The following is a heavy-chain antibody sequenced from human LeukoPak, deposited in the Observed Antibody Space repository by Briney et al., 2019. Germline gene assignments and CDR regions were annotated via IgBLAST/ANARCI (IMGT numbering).Heavy chain of an antibody. CDR2: ISSSSSTI. CDR1: GFTFSSYW. CDR3: VRVPNDYGDLRGSPFDY. J-gene: IGHJ4*02. Sequence: PGGSLRLSCAASGFTFSSYWMCWVRQAPGKGLEWVSYISSSSSTIYYADSVKGRFTISRDNAKNSLYLQMNSLRAEDTAVYYCVRVPNDYGDLRGSPFDYWGQGTLVTVSS. V-gene: IGHV3-48*04. D-gene: IGHD4-17*01.